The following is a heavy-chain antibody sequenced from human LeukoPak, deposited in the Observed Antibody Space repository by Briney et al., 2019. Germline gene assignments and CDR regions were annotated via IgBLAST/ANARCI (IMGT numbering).Heavy chain of an antibody. J-gene: IGHJ4*02. D-gene: IGHD5-24*01. CDR2: IGIDSGNT. Sequence: GGSLRLSCAASGFTFSDYSMNWVCQAPGKGLEWISYIGIDSGNTNYADSVKGRFTISGDKAKNSLYLQMNSLRVEDTAVYYCARDYKYAFDNWGQGTLVTVSS. CDR1: GFTFSDYS. V-gene: IGHV3-48*01. CDR3: ARDYKYAFDN.